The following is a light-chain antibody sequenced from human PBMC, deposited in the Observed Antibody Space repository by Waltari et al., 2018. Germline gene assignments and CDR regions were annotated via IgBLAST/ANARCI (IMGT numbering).Light chain of an antibody. V-gene: IGLV1-40*01. J-gene: IGLJ2*01. Sequence: SVLTQPPSVSGATGQRVSISCPGSGSNIGAVYDVHGYQQLPGKAPKRLIYGVNTRPLGVPDRFSGSLSGTSAYLAIAGLQADDEADYYCQSYDPSLSVVFGGGTRLTVL. CDR3: QSYDPSLSVV. CDR2: GVN. CDR1: GSNIGAVYD.